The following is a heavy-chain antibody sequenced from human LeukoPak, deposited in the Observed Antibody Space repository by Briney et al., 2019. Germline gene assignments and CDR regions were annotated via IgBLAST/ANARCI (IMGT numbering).Heavy chain of an antibody. CDR1: GFTFTSSA. CDR3: AAPSVGSSSWYGGLYYYGMDV. CDR2: IVVGSGNT. Sequence: ASVKVSCKASGFTFTSSAVQWVRQARGQRLEWTGWIVVGSGNTNYAQKFQERVTITRDMSTSTAYMELSSLRSEDTAVYYCAAPSVGSSSWYGGLYYYGMDVWGQGTTVTVSS. V-gene: IGHV1-58*01. D-gene: IGHD6-13*01. J-gene: IGHJ6*02.